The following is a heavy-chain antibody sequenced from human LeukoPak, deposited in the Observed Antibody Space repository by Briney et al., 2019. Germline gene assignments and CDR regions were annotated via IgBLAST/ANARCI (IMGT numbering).Heavy chain of an antibody. CDR1: GFTFSSYW. V-gene: IGHV3-74*01. CDR2: IKSDGSNT. D-gene: IGHD2-2*01. J-gene: IGHJ6*03. CDR3: ARVQRKYQLPRLNDYDYMDV. Sequence: PGGSLRLSCAASGFTFSSYWMHWVRHAPGKGLVWVSRIKSDGSNTNYADSVKGRFTISRDNAKNSLYLQMNSLRAEDTAVYYCARVQRKYQLPRLNDYDYMDVWGKGTTVTISS.